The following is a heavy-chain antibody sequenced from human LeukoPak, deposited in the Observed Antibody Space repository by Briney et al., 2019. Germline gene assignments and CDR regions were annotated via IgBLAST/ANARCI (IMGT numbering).Heavy chain of an antibody. D-gene: IGHD2-15*01. J-gene: IGHJ5*02. CDR1: GGSISSSSYY. V-gene: IGHV4-39*07. CDR3: ARGSAGGYCSGGSCYSRARFDP. CDR2: INHSGST. Sequence: SETLSLTCTVSGGSISSSSYYWSWIRQPPGKGLEWIGEINHSGSTNYNPSLKSRVTISVDTSKNQFSLKLSSVTAADTAVYYCARGSAGGYCSGGSCYSRARFDPWGQGTLVTVSS.